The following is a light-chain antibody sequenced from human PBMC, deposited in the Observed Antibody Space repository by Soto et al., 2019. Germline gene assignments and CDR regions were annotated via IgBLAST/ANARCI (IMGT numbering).Light chain of an antibody. Sequence: DIVLTQSPGTLSLSPGERATLSCRASQSVSSSYLAWYQQKPGQAPRLLIYGASSRAIGIPDRFSGSGSGTDFTLTISRLEPEDFAVYYCQQYGSSPMYTFGQGTKLEIK. CDR1: QSVSSSY. CDR3: QQYGSSPMYT. CDR2: GAS. V-gene: IGKV3-20*01. J-gene: IGKJ2*01.